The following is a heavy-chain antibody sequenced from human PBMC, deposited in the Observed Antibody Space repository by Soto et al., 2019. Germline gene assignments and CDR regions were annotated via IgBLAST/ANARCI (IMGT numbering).Heavy chain of an antibody. J-gene: IGHJ4*02. D-gene: IGHD3-10*01. Sequence: AASVKVSCKASGYTFTSYGISWVRQAPGQGXEWMGWISAYNGNTNYAQKLQGRVTMTTDTSTSTAYMELRSLRSDDTAVYYCARDRVPYYYGSGSYYPREYYFDYWGQGTLVTVSS. CDR3: ARDRVPYYYGSGSYYPREYYFDY. V-gene: IGHV1-18*01. CDR1: GYTFTSYG. CDR2: ISAYNGNT.